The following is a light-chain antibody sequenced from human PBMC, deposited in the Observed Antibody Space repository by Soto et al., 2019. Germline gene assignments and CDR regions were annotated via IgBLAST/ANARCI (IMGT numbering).Light chain of an antibody. V-gene: IGLV2-11*01. Sequence: QSALTQPRSVSGSPGQSVTISCTGTTSDVGGYNYVSWYQQYPGKAPKLMIYDVSERPSGVPDRFSGSKSGNTASLTIPGLQAEDEADYYCCSYGGSFYVFGTGTKVTVL. CDR3: CSYGGSFYV. CDR1: TSDVGGYNY. J-gene: IGLJ1*01. CDR2: DVS.